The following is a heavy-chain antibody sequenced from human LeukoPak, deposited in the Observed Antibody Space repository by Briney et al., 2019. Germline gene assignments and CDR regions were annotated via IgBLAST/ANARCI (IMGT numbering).Heavy chain of an antibody. J-gene: IGHJ6*03. Sequence: ASVKVSCKASGYTFTSYDINWVRQATGQGLEWMGWMNPNSGNTGYALKFQGRVTMTRNTSISTAYMELSSLRSEDTAVYYCARSLGGYYYYYMDVWGKGTTVTVSS. CDR2: MNPNSGNT. V-gene: IGHV1-8*01. CDR3: ARSLGGYYYYYMDV. CDR1: GYTFTSYD. D-gene: IGHD7-27*01.